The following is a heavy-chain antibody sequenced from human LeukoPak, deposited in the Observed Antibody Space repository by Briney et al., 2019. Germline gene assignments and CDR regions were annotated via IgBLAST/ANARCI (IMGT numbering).Heavy chain of an antibody. D-gene: IGHD2-2*02. J-gene: IGHJ4*02. CDR3: ARGDCSSTSCYREGYYFDY. CDR2: IYYSGST. CDR1: GGSISSYY. V-gene: IGHV4-59*01. Sequence: SETLSLTCTVYGGSISSYYWSWIRQPPGKGLEWIGYIYYSGSTNYNPSLKSRVTISVDTSKNQFSLKLSSVTAADTAVYYCARGDCSSTSCYREGYYFDYWGQGTLVTVSS.